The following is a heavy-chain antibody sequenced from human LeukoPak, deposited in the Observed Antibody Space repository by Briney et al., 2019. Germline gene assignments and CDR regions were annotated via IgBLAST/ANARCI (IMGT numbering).Heavy chain of an antibody. D-gene: IGHD3-10*01. CDR1: GGSISGYC. Sequence: PSETLSLTCTVSGGSISGYCWSWIRQSPGKGLEWIGYIYNSGSTNYNPSLQSRVTISVDTSKNQFSLNLSSVTAADTAVYYCARYGSGTYPRFDYWGQGTLVTVSS. J-gene: IGHJ4*02. CDR2: IYNSGST. CDR3: ARYGSGTYPRFDY. V-gene: IGHV4-59*08.